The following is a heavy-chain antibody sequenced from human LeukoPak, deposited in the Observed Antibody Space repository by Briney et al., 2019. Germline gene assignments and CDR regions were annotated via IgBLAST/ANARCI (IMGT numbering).Heavy chain of an antibody. V-gene: IGHV1-69*13. D-gene: IGHD3-9*01. CDR1: GGTFSSYA. CDR3: ARVDWGNYYYYGVDV. Sequence: GASVKVSCKASGGTFSSYAISWVRQAPGQGLEWMGGIIPIFGTANYAQKFQGRVTITADESTSTAYMELSSLRSEDTAVYYCARVDWGNYYYYGVDVWGQGTTVTVSS. J-gene: IGHJ6*02. CDR2: IIPIFGTA.